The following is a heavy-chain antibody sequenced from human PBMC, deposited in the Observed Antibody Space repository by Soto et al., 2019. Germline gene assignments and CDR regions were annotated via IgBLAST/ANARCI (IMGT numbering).Heavy chain of an antibody. CDR2: INTSGRGGTT. Sequence: GGSLKLSCADSGFTLSNYVMSWVRQAPGKGLEWISAINTSGRGGTTHYADSARGRFTISRDTSKKTLYLQMDSLRAEETAIYYCAREDDQLLISLDSWGQGRLVTVSS. CDR3: AREDDQLLISLDS. D-gene: IGHD2-2*01. CDR1: GFTLSNYV. J-gene: IGHJ5*01. V-gene: IGHV3-23*01.